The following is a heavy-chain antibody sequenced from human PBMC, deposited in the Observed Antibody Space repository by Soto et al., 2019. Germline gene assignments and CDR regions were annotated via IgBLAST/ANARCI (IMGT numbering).Heavy chain of an antibody. J-gene: IGHJ5*02. V-gene: IGHV1-69*13. Sequence: SVKVSCTASGGTFSSYAISWVRQAPGQGLEWMGGIIPIFGTANYAQKFQGRVTITADESTSTAYMELSSLRSEDTAVYYCARSLITMVRGVTTGYNWFDPWGQGTLVTVSS. CDR1: GGTFSSYA. CDR2: IIPIFGTA. D-gene: IGHD3-10*01. CDR3: ARSLITMVRGVTTGYNWFDP.